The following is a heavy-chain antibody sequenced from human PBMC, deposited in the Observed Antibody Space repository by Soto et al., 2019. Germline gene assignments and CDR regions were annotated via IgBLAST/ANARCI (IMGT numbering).Heavy chain of an antibody. CDR1: GFTFSSYA. CDR2: ISGSGGST. CDR3: AKDNPPYCSGGSCYPDY. V-gene: IGHV3-23*01. D-gene: IGHD2-15*01. Sequence: GGSLRLSCAASGFTFSSYAMSWVRQAPGKGLEWVSAISGSGGSTYYADSVKGRFTISRDNSKNTLYLQMNSLRAEDTAVYYCAKDNPPYCSGGSCYPDYWGQGTLVTVFS. J-gene: IGHJ4*02.